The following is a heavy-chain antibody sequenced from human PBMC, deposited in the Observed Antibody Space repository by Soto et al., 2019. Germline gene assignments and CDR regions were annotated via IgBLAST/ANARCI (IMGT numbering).Heavy chain of an antibody. V-gene: IGHV4-31*03. D-gene: IGHD2-8*01. CDR3: ASSVLMATIPDS. Sequence: SETLCLTSTVSGVSISGYYWGWIRQHPLKGLXWXEXXXSXGXTXYXXXXRSRVAISIDTSKNQFSLRLTSVTTAHTAVYYCASSVLMATIPDSWGQGTLVTVSS. CDR1: GVSISGYY. CDR2: XXSXGXT. J-gene: IGHJ4*02.